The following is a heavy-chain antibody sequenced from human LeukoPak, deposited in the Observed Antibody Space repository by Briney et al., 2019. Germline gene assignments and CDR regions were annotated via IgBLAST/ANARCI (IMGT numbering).Heavy chain of an antibody. V-gene: IGHV1-46*01. Sequence: ASVKVSCKASGYTFTSYYMHWVRQAPGQGLEWMGIINPSGGSTSYAQKFQGRVTVTRDTSTSTVYMELSSLRSEDTAVYYCASYDRSRGMDVWGQGTTVTVSS. CDR2: INPSGGST. CDR3: ASYDRSRGMDV. J-gene: IGHJ6*02. D-gene: IGHD3-9*01. CDR1: GYTFTSYY.